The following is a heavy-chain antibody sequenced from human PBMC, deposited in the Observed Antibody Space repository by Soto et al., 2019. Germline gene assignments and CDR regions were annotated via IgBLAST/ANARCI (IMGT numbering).Heavy chain of an antibody. J-gene: IGHJ4*02. V-gene: IGHV1-18*01. CDR2: ISAYSGDT. D-gene: IGHD4-17*01. Sequence: QVQLVQSGAEVKKPGASVNVSCMASGYTFSSSGFTWVRQAPGQGLEWMGWISAYSGDTRYAQNLQGRVSLTTDTSASTAYMELRSLRSDDTAVYYCARRPKLDYFYYYDYWGQGTQVTVSS. CDR1: GYTFSSSG. CDR3: ARRPKLDYFYYYDY.